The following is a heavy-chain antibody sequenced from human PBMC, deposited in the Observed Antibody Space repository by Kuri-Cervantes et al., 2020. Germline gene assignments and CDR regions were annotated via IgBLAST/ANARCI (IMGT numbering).Heavy chain of an antibody. CDR1: GYTFTGYY. J-gene: IGHJ4*02. D-gene: IGHD4-17*01. Sequence: ASVKVSCKASGYTFTGYYMHWVRQAPGQGLEWMGWINPNSGGTNYAQKFQGWVTMTRDTSISTAYMELSRLRSDDTAVYYCANWGDDYGDYFDYWGQGTLVTVSS. CDR3: ANWGDDYGDYFDY. CDR2: INPNSGGT. V-gene: IGHV1-2*04.